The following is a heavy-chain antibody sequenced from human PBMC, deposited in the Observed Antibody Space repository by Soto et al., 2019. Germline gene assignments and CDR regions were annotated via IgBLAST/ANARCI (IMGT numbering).Heavy chain of an antibody. V-gene: IGHV4-59*01. Sequence: QVRLQESGPGLVKPSETLSLTCTVSDGSINSDHWSWIRQPPGKGLEWIGYIFYTGSTNYNPSLKSRVTISLDESKDHFSLKLTSVTAADTAVYYCARSYYYSYLDVWGRGTTVTASS. CDR1: DGSINSDH. J-gene: IGHJ6*03. CDR3: ARSYYYSYLDV. CDR2: IFYTGST.